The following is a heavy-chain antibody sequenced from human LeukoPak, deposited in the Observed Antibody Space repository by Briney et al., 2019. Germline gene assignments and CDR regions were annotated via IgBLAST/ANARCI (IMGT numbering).Heavy chain of an antibody. V-gene: IGHV3-7*01. CDR1: GFSFTTYW. CDR2: INQDESSQ. CDR3: ARGHYYYYYMDV. Sequence: GGSLRLSCAASGFSFTTYWMGWVRQAPGKGLEWVANINQDESSQYYVDAVRGRFTISRDNAKNSLNLQMNSLRAEDTAVYYCARGHYYYYYMDVWGKGTTVTISS. J-gene: IGHJ6*03.